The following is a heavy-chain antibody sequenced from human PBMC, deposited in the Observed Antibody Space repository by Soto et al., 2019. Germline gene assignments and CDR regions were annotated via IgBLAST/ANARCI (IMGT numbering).Heavy chain of an antibody. D-gene: IGHD3-10*01. CDR2: ISGSGGST. V-gene: IGHV3-23*01. J-gene: IGHJ4*02. Sequence: GSLSLSCAASGFTFSSYAMSWVRQAPGKGLEWVSAISGSGGSTYYAYSVKGRFTISRDNSKNTLYLQMNSLRAEDTAVYYCAKAQGSGSYYTIFDYWGQGTLVTVSS. CDR1: GFTFSSYA. CDR3: AKAQGSGSYYTIFDY.